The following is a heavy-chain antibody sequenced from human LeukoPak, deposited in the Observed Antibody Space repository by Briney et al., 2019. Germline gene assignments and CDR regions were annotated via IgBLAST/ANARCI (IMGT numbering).Heavy chain of an antibody. V-gene: IGHV3-23*01. CDR1: GFTFSSYA. Sequence: PGGSLRLSCAASGFTFSSYAMSWVRQAPGKGLEWVSAISGSGGSTYYADSVKGRFTISRDNAKNSLYLQMNSLRAEDTAVYYCARGSVGLDYWGQGTLVTVSS. CDR2: ISGSGGST. CDR3: ARGSVGLDY. J-gene: IGHJ4*02. D-gene: IGHD4-23*01.